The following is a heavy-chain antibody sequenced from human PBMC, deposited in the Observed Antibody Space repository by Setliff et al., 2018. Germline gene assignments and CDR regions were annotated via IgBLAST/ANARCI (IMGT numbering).Heavy chain of an antibody. CDR2: TIPLLPLP. D-gene: IGHD4-4*01. Sequence: SVKVSCKASGGTLSTLSIAWVRQAPGQGLEWMGGTIPLLPLPNYAVKFQGRVTITADKSTSTAYMELRSLTSEDTAVYYCARGLSTDTDSWGQGTLVTVSS. V-gene: IGHV1-69*10. CDR1: GGTLSTLS. J-gene: IGHJ4*02. CDR3: ARGLSTDTDS.